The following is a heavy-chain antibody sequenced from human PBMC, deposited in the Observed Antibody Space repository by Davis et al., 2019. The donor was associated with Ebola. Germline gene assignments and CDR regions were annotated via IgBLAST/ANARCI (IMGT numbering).Heavy chain of an antibody. V-gene: IGHV3-30*02. J-gene: IGHJ4*02. CDR3: ARRIAAAGIYYFDY. D-gene: IGHD6-13*01. CDR2: VRSHGSDD. CDR1: GFTFNIFD. Sequence: GESLKISCAASGFTFNIFDMHWVRQAPGRGLEWVAFVRSHGSDDHYADSVKGRFTISRDNAKNSLYLQMNSLRAEDTALYHCARRIAAAGIYYFDYWGQGTLVTVSS.